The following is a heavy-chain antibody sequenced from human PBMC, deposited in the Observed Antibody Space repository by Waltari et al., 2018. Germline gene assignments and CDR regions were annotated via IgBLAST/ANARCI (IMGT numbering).Heavy chain of an antibody. Sequence: QVQLQQWGAGLLKPSETLSLTCAVYGGSFSGYYWSWIRQPPGKGLEWIGEINHSGSTNYNPSLKSRVTISVDTSKNQFSLKLSSVTAADTAVYYCARGFCSSTSCLGWFDPWGQGTLVTVSS. V-gene: IGHV4-34*01. CDR1: GGSFSGYY. CDR2: INHSGST. CDR3: ARGFCSSTSCLGWFDP. D-gene: IGHD2-2*01. J-gene: IGHJ5*02.